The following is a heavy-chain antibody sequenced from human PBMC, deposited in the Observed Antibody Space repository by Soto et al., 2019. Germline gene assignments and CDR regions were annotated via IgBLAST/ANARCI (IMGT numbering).Heavy chain of an antibody. D-gene: IGHD6-6*01. Sequence: GGSLSLSCAASEFTFSNYAMNWVRQAPGKGLEWVSAISAGGSNTDYADSVKGRFTISSDNSKNTLYLQMNSLRAEDTAVYYCAKEYSTSFDYWGQGTLVTVSS. CDR1: EFTFSNYA. J-gene: IGHJ4*02. CDR3: AKEYSTSFDY. CDR2: ISAGGSNT. V-gene: IGHV3-23*01.